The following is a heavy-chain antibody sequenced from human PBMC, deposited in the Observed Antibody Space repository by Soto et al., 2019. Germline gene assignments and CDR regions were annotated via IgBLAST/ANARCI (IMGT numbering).Heavy chain of an antibody. D-gene: IGHD6-6*01. CDR1: GYSFTSYW. CDR3: ATHVVRARGWVEEPL. J-gene: IGHJ4*02. V-gene: IGHV5-10-1*01. CDR2: IDPSDSYT. Sequence: EVQLVQSGAEVKKPGESLSISCKGSGYSFTSYWISWVRQMPGKGLEWVGRIDPSDSYTNYSPSFQGHVTIPADKSISTAYLQWSCLKAWDTAMYYCATHVVRARGWVEEPLWGQGTMVTVSS.